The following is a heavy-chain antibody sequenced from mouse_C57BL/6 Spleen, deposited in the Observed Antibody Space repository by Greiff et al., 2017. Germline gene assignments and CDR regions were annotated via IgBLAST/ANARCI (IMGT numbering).Heavy chain of an antibody. J-gene: IGHJ4*01. D-gene: IGHD2-14*01. Sequence: QVQLQQSGPGLVQPSQSLSITCTVSGFSLTSYGVHWVRQSPGKGLEWLGVIWSGGSTDYNAAFISRLSLSKDNSKSQFFFKMNRLQADDTAIYYCARRGVRRGEAYAMDYWGQGTSVTVSS. V-gene: IGHV2-2*01. CDR1: GFSLTSYG. CDR3: ARRGVRRGEAYAMDY. CDR2: IWSGGST.